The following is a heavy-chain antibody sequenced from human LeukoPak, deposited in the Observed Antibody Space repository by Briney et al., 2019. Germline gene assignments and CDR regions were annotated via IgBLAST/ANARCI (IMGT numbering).Heavy chain of an antibody. D-gene: IGHD2-15*01. CDR3: ASGWCFGGFCYYDAFDI. V-gene: IGHV4-59*01. CDR1: GGSISIYH. Sequence: SETLSLTCTVSGGSISIYHWTWIRQPPGKGLEWIGYIHYSGSTKYNPSLKSRVTISVDTSKNQLSLKMRSVTAADTAVYYCASGWCFGGFCYYDAFDIWGQGTMVTVSS. J-gene: IGHJ3*02. CDR2: IHYSGST.